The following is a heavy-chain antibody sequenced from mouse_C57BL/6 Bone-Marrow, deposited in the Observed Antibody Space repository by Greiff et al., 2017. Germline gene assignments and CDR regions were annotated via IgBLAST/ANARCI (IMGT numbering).Heavy chain of an antibody. CDR1: GYTFTSYW. CDR2: IYPSDSET. Sequence: QVQLQQPGAELVRPGSSVKLSCKASGYTFTSYWMDWVKQRPGQGLEWIGNIYPSDSETHYNHKFKDKATLTVDKSSSTAYMQLSSLTSEDSAVYYCARRITTNDYFDYWGQGTTLTVSS. D-gene: IGHD1-1*01. J-gene: IGHJ2*01. V-gene: IGHV1-61*01. CDR3: ARRITTNDYFDY.